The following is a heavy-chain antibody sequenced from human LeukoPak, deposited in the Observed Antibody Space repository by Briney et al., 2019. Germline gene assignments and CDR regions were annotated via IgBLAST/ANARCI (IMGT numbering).Heavy chain of an antibody. D-gene: IGHD3-22*01. J-gene: IGHJ3*02. CDR3: ARDHHRRLYDSQARDTFDI. CDR2: ISSSSSTI. Sequence: GGSLRLSCAASGFTFSSYSMDWLRQAPGKGLEWVSYISSSSSTIYYADSVKGRFTISRDNAKNSLYLQMNSLRAEDTAVYYCARDHHRRLYDSQARDTFDIWGQGTMVTVSS. V-gene: IGHV3-48*01. CDR1: GFTFSSYS.